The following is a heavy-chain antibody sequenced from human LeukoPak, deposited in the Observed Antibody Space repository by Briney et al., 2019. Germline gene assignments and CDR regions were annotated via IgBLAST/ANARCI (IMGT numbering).Heavy chain of an antibody. J-gene: IGHJ5*02. CDR2: IYTSGST. V-gene: IGHV4-59*10. CDR1: GGSFSSYY. CDR3: ARVTYYGSGPFDP. D-gene: IGHD3-10*01. Sequence: SETLSLTCAVYGGSFSSYYWSWIRQPAGKGLEWIGRIYTSGSTNYNPSLKSRVTMSVDTSKNQFSLKLSSVTAADTAVYYCARVTYYGSGPFDPWGQGTLVTVSS.